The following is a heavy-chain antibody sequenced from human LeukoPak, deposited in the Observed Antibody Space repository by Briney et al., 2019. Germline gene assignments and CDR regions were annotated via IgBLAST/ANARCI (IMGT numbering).Heavy chain of an antibody. CDR3: ARGVPKTSYYYYYMDV. CDR1: GFTLSNYS. CDR2: ISGSGFTI. V-gene: IGHV3-48*01. J-gene: IGHJ6*03. Sequence: GGSLRLSCAVSGFTLSNYSMNWVPQAPGKGLEWISYISGSGFTIHYADSVKGRFTISRDNAKNSLYLQMNSLRAEDTAVYYCARGVPKTSYYYYYMDVWGKGTTVTVSS. D-gene: IGHD4-11*01.